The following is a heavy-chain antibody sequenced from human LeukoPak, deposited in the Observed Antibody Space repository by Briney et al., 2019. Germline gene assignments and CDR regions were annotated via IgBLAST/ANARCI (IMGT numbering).Heavy chain of an antibody. CDR1: GFTFSSYS. J-gene: IGHJ4*02. CDR2: ISSSSSYI. D-gene: IGHD2-15*01. CDR3: ARDIYCSGGSCYVY. V-gene: IGHV3-21*01. Sequence: GGPLRLSCAASGFTFSSYSMNWVRQAPGKGLEWVSSISSSSSYIYYADSVKGRFTISRDNAKNSLYLQMNSLRAEDTAVYYCARDIYCSGGSCYVYWGQGTLVTVSS.